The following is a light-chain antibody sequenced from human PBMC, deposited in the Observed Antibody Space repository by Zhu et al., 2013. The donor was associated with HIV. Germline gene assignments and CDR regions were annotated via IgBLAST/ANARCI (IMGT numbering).Light chain of an antibody. V-gene: IGKV1-9*01. Sequence: DIQLTQSPSFLSASVGDRVTITCRASHDIDRYLAWYQQTPGKAPELLIHAASTLQSGVPSRFSGSGSGTHFTLTIDSLQSEDFATYYCQHYYNFPHSFGQGTKLELK. J-gene: IGKJ2*03. CDR1: HDIDRY. CDR2: AAS. CDR3: QHYYNFPHS.